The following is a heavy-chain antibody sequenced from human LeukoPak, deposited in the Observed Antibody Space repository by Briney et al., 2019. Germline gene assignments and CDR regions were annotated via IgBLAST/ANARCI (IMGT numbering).Heavy chain of an antibody. CDR2: IWPADSDI. J-gene: IGHJ4*02. CDR3: ARYYCSGGNCPTYLDY. V-gene: IGHV5-51*01. Sequence: GESLKISCKGSGYIFTTYWIGWVRQMPGKGLEWMGIIWPADSDIRYNPSFQGQVTISADKSISTAYLQWSSLKASDTAMYYCARYYCSGGNCPTYLDYWGQGTLVTVSS. CDR1: GYIFTTYW. D-gene: IGHD2-15*01.